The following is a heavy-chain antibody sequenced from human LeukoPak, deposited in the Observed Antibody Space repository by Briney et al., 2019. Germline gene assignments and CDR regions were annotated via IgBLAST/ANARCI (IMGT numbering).Heavy chain of an antibody. J-gene: IGHJ3*02. CDR2: ISISSRYI. CDR1: GFTYSGYG. V-gene: IGHV3-21*01. CDR3: ARAHNFYGGNSKGAFDI. D-gene: IGHD4-23*01. Sequence: GGSLRLSCAASGFTYSGYGMNWVRQAPGKGLEWVSSISISSRYIYYADSLKGRFTISRDNAKNSLFLQMNSLRAEDTAVYYCARAHNFYGGNSKGAFDIWGQGTMVIVSS.